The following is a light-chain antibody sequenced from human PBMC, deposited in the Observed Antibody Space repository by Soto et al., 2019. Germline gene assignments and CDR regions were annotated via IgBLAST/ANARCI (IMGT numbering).Light chain of an antibody. V-gene: IGKV3-20*01. CDR2: GAS. CDR1: QSVSSSY. J-gene: IGKJ1*01. CDR3: QQYGCSPWT. Sequence: PGERATLSCRASQSVSSSYLAWYQQKPGQAPRLLIYGASSRATGIPDRFSASGSGTDFTLTITRLEPEDFAVYYCQQYGCSPWTFGQGTKVEIK.